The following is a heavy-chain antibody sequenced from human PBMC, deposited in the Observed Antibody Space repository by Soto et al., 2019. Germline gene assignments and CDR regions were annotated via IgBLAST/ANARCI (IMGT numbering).Heavy chain of an antibody. Sequence: SQTLSLTCAISGDSVSSKSATWNCIIQSPSRGLEWLGRTYYRSKWSTDYAVSVKGRITVSPDTSKNQFSLRLNSVTPEDTAVYYCARALAGSYDYWGQGTLVTVSS. V-gene: IGHV6-1*01. CDR3: ARALAGSYDY. D-gene: IGHD1-26*01. J-gene: IGHJ4*02. CDR2: TYYRSKWST. CDR1: GDSVSSKSAT.